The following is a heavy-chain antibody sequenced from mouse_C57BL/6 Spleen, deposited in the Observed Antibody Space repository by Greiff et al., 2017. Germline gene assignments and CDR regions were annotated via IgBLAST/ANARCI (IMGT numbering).Heavy chain of an antibody. CDR2: IYPGDGDT. CDR3: AKVNWDEYDMDY. Sequence: QVQLQQSGAELVKPGASVKISCKASGYAFSSYWMNWVKQRPGKGLEWIGQIYPGDGDTNYNGKFKGKATLTADKSSSTTYMQLRSLTSEDSAVYFCAKVNWDEYDMDYWGQGTSGTVSS. V-gene: IGHV1-80*01. CDR1: GYAFSSYW. D-gene: IGHD4-1*01. J-gene: IGHJ4*01.